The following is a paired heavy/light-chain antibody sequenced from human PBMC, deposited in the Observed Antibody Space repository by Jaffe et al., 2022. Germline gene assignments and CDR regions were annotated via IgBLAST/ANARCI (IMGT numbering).Heavy chain of an antibody. D-gene: IGHD3-22*01. Sequence: EVQLVQSGAEVKKPGESLKISCKGSGYSFTSYWIGWVRQMPGKGLEWMGIIYPGDSDTRYSPSFQGQVTISADKSISTAYLQWSSLKASDTAMYYCVRRMGRNYYDSSGYYVGVGAFDIWGQGTMVTVSS. CDR1: GYSFTSYW. J-gene: IGHJ3*02. CDR2: IYPGDSDT. V-gene: IGHV5-51*03. CDR3: VRRMGRNYYDSSGYYVGVGAFDI.
Light chain of an antibody. CDR1: SSDVGGYNY. J-gene: IGLJ2*01. CDR2: DVS. Sequence: QSALTQPASVSGSPGQSITISCTGTSSDVGGYNYVSWYQQHPGKAPKLMIYDVSNRPSGVSNRFSGSKSGNTASLTISGLQAEDEADYYCSSYTSSSTLHVVFGGGTKLTVL. CDR3: SSYTSSSTLHVV. V-gene: IGLV2-14*03.